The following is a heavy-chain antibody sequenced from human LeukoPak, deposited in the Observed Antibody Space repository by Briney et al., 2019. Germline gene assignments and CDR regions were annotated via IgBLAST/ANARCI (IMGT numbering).Heavy chain of an antibody. V-gene: IGHV3-74*01. Sequence: PGGSLRLSCAASGFTFRTYWMHWVRQAPGKGLVWVSRINSDGSSTSYADSVKGRFTISRDNAKNTLYLQMNSLRAEDTAVYYCARGAGYDFWSGYYSDYWGQGTLVTVSS. D-gene: IGHD3-3*01. CDR3: ARGAGYDFWSGYYSDY. CDR1: GFTFRTYW. CDR2: INSDGSST. J-gene: IGHJ4*02.